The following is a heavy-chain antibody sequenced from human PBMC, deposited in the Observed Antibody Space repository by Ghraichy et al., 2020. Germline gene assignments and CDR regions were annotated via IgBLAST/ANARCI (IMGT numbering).Heavy chain of an antibody. CDR3: ARELEGIAADLPDYYYGMDV. D-gene: IGHD6-13*01. V-gene: IGHV3-30-3*01. J-gene: IGHJ6*02. CDR1: GFTFSSYA. CDR2: ISYDGSNK. Sequence: GALRLSCAASGFTFSSYAMHWVRQAPGKGLEWVAVISYDGSNKYYADSVKGRFTISRDNSKNTLYLQMNSLRAEDTAVYYCARELEGIAADLPDYYYGMDVWGQGTTVTVSS.